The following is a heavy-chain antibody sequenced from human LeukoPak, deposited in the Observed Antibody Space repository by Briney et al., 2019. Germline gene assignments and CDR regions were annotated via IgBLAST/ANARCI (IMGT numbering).Heavy chain of an antibody. CDR3: VRFPTGFDY. V-gene: IGHV3-7*05. CDR1: GFTLRTYW. J-gene: IGHJ4*02. D-gene: IGHD4-17*01. Sequence: PGRSLRLSCAASGFTLRTYWMTWVRQAPGKGLEWVANINEDGSEKYYVDSVKGRFTISRDNAKNSLYLQMNSLRGEDTAVYYCVRFPTGFDYWGQGTLVTVSS. CDR2: INEDGSEK.